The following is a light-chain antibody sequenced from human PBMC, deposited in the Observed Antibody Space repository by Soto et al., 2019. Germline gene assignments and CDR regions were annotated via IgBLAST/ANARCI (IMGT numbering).Light chain of an antibody. CDR2: EGT. CDR1: SAYNL. J-gene: IGLJ2*01. CDR3: CSYAGSYTLAV. V-gene: IGLV2-23*01. Sequence: QSALTQPASVSGSPGQTITISCTGTSAYNLVSWYQQHPGKAPKLIIYEGTKRPPGVSNRFSGPKSGNTASLTISGLQAEDEADYYCCSYAGSYTLAVFGGGTKLTVL.